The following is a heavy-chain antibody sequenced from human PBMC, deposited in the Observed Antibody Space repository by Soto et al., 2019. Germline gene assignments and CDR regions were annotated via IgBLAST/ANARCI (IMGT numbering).Heavy chain of an antibody. CDR1: GFTFSSYG. J-gene: IGHJ4*02. D-gene: IGHD3-9*01. Sequence: QVQLVESGGGVVQPGRSLRLSCAASGFTFSSYGMHWVRQAPGKGLEWVAVIWYDGSNKYYADSVKGRFTISRDNSKNTLYLQMNSLRAEDTAVYYCARDPSEVTGPSFDIPPRWTFYFDYWGQGTLVTVSS. CDR3: ARDPSEVTGPSFDIPPRWTFYFDY. CDR2: IWYDGSNK. V-gene: IGHV3-33*01.